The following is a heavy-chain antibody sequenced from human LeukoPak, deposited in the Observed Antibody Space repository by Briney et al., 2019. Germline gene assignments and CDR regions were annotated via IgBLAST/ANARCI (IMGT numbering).Heavy chain of an antibody. CDR1: GGSISGYY. CDR2: ISSSSSTV. D-gene: IGHD5-12*01. V-gene: IGHV3-11*04. J-gene: IGHJ4*02. Sequence: PSETLSLTCTVSGGSISGYYWSWIRQPPGKGLEWVSYISSSSSTVYYADSVKGRFTISRDNAKNSLYLQMNSLRDEDTAVYYCARDVRWLRFVFDHWGQGIPVTVSS. CDR3: ARDVRWLRFVFDH.